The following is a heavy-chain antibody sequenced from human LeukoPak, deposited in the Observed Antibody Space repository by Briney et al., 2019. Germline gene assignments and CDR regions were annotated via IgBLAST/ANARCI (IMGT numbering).Heavy chain of an antibody. V-gene: IGHV3-7*03. J-gene: IGHJ4*02. D-gene: IGHD3-3*01. Sequence: GGSLRISCAASGFTFSSYAMSWVRQAPGKGLEWVANIKLDGSEKNYVDSVKGRFTISRDNTKNSLYLQMNSLRAEDTAVFYCARDQYDTWSRRGNFDSWGQGTLVIVSS. CDR3: ARDQYDTWSRRGNFDS. CDR2: IKLDGSEK. CDR1: GFTFSSYA.